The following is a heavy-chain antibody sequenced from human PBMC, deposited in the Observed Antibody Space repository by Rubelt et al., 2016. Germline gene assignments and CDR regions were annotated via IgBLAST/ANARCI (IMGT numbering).Heavy chain of an antibody. CDR2: INAGNGNT. J-gene: IGHJ6*02. Sequence: GQRLEWMGWINAGNGNTKYSQKFQGRVTITSDTSASTAYMELSSLTSEDTAVFYCARGQRRSSGSPGDYAMDVWGQGTTVTASS. V-gene: IGHV1-3*01. CDR3: ARGQRRSSGSPGDYAMDV. D-gene: IGHD6-19*01.